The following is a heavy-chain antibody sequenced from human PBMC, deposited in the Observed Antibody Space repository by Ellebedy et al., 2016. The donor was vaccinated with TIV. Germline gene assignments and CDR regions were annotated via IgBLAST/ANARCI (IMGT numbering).Heavy chain of an antibody. Sequence: PGGSLRLSCAASGFNFYSFSMSWVRQRPGKGLEWVATIREDGSEKYYMASVKGRFTISRNFAHNSVYLQMSGLRPDDKAVYFCTRDVKSALEYDYFYYMDVWGEGTSVTVSS. CDR3: TRDVKSALEYDYFYYMDV. V-gene: IGHV3-7*01. CDR1: GFNFYSFS. CDR2: IREDGSEK. D-gene: IGHD6-13*01. J-gene: IGHJ6*03.